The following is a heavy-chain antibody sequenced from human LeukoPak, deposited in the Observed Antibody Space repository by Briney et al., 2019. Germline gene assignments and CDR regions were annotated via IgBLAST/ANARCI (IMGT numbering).Heavy chain of an antibody. Sequence: SETLSLTCAVSGGSISSGGYYWSWIRQPAGKGLEWIGRIYTSGSTNYNPSLKSRVTMSVDTSKNQFSLKLSSVTAADTAVYYCARDMGVRGVTAITPFDYWGQGTLVTVSS. V-gene: IGHV4-61*02. CDR3: ARDMGVRGVTAITPFDY. CDR2: IYTSGST. D-gene: IGHD3-10*01. J-gene: IGHJ4*02. CDR1: GGSISSGGYY.